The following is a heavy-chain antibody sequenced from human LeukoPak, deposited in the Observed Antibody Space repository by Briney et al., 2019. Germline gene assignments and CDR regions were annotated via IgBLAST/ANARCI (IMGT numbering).Heavy chain of an antibody. J-gene: IGHJ5*02. Sequence: SETLSLTCTVSGGSISNSNYYWGWIRQPPGKGLEWIGSIYYSGSTYYNPSLKSRVTISVDTSKNQFSLKLSSVTAADTAVYYRARHRHGVQLWLLEEWFDPWGQGTLVTVSS. D-gene: IGHD5-18*01. V-gene: IGHV4-39*01. CDR1: GGSISNSNYY. CDR3: ARHRHGVQLWLLEEWFDP. CDR2: IYYSGST.